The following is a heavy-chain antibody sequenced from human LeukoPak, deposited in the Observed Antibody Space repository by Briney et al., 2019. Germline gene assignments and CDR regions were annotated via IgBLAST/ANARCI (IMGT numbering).Heavy chain of an antibody. D-gene: IGHD1-26*01. CDR2: ISTTSDTI. CDR3: ARIDSGSYYYFDY. CDR1: GFTFSSYS. J-gene: IGHJ4*02. V-gene: IGHV3-48*01. Sequence: GGSLGLSCAASGFTFSSYSMNWVRQAPGKGLEWVSYISTTSDTICYADSVKGRFTISRDNAKNSLYLQMNSLRAEDTAVYYCARIDSGSYYYFDYWGQGTLVTVSS.